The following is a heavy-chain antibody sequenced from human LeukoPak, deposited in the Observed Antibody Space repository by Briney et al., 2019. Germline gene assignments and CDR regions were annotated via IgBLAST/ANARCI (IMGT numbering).Heavy chain of an antibody. J-gene: IGHJ4*02. D-gene: IGHD3-22*01. CDR3: AKAFAEYFHDSSGYVDY. V-gene: IGHV3-30*18. CDR2: ISYDGGNK. Sequence: PGGSLRLSCAASGFTFSTYGIHWVRQAPGKGLEWVAVISYDGGNKYYADSVKGRFTISRDNSKNTVYLQMNSLRAEDTAVYYCAKAFAEYFHDSSGYVDYWGQGTLVTVSS. CDR1: GFTFSTYG.